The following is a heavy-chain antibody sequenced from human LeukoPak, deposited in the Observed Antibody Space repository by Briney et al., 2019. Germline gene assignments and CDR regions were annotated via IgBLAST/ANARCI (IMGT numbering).Heavy chain of an antibody. J-gene: IGHJ3*02. CDR3: AREFMRVTAFDI. CDR1: GYTFSDNY. CDR2: INPHSGGT. Sequence: ASVKASCKASGYTFSDNYIHWVRQAPGQELEWMGWINPHSGGTNYGENFQGRVTLTRDTSISTAYMDLSSLISDDTAVYYCAREFMRVTAFDIWGQGTMVTVSS. D-gene: IGHD2-21*02. V-gene: IGHV1-2*02.